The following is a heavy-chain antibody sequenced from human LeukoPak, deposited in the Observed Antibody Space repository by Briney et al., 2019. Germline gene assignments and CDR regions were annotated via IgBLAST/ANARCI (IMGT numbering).Heavy chain of an antibody. CDR2: ISGSGGST. CDR1: GFTFSSYA. D-gene: IGHD6-19*01. CDR3: ARGKGIAVSSFDY. Sequence: GGSLRLSCAASGFTFSSYAMSWVRQVPGKGLEWVSGISGSGGSTYYADSVKGRCAISRDNPKNTLSLQMNSLRAEDTALYYCARGKGIAVSSFDYWGQGTLVTVSS. V-gene: IGHV3-23*01. J-gene: IGHJ4*02.